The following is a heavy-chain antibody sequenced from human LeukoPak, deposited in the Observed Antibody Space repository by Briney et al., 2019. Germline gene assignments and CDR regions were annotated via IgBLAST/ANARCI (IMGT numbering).Heavy chain of an antibody. Sequence: GRSLRLSCAASGFTFSSYGMHWVRQAPGKGLEWVAVISYDGSNKYYADSVKGRFTISRDNSKNTLYLQMNSLRAEDTAVYYCAAAGPYSSGWHFGYWGQGTLVTVSS. CDR1: GFTFSSYG. CDR3: AAAGPYSSGWHFGY. V-gene: IGHV3-30*03. J-gene: IGHJ4*02. D-gene: IGHD6-19*01. CDR2: ISYDGSNK.